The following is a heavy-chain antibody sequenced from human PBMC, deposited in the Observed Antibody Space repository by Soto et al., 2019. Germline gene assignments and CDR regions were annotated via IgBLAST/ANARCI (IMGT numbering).Heavy chain of an antibody. D-gene: IGHD3-10*01. CDR2: IIPILGIA. V-gene: IGHV1-69*02. CDR1: GGTFSSYT. Sequence: SVKVSCKSSGGTFSSYTISWVRQAPGQGLEWMGRIIPILGIANYAQKFQGRVTITADKSTSTAYMELSSLRSEDTAVHYCASDGTEYYYGSGSYSVPGYWGQGTLVTVSS. J-gene: IGHJ4*02. CDR3: ASDGTEYYYGSGSYSVPGY.